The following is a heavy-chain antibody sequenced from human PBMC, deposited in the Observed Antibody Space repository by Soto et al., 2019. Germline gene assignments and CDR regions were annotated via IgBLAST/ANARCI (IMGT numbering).Heavy chain of an antibody. V-gene: IGHV3-23*01. Sequence: EVQLLESGGGWVQPGGSLRLSCAASGFPFSTYAMSWVRQAPGKGLEWVSAISGSGGTTYYADSVKGRFTISRDNSKNTLYLQMNSLRAEDTALYYCARGYYGDYVFNWFDPWGQGTLVTVSS. CDR1: GFPFSTYA. D-gene: IGHD4-17*01. J-gene: IGHJ5*02. CDR3: ARGYYGDYVFNWFDP. CDR2: ISGSGGTT.